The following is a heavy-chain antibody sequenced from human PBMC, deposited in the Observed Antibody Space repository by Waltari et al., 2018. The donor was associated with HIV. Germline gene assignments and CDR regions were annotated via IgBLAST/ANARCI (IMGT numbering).Heavy chain of an antibody. CDR2: IYYSGTI. Sequence: QLQLLESGPGLVEPSQNLSLTCTVSGGSISNGGYYWNWIRQHPGKGLEWIGYIYYSGTIYYNPSLKIRVTISIDTSKNQFSLKLTSMTAADTAVYYCASRSGGSSRPFDYWGQGTPVTVSS. CDR1: GGSISNGGYY. V-gene: IGHV4-31*03. J-gene: IGHJ4*02. CDR3: ASRSGGSSRPFDY. D-gene: IGHD6-13*01.